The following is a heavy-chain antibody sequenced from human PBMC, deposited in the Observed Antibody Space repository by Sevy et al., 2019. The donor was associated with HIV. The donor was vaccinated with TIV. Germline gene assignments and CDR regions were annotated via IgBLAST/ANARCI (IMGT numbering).Heavy chain of an antibody. J-gene: IGHJ4*02. D-gene: IGHD6-13*01. CDR3: ASLLAAADAFDY. V-gene: IGHV3-53*01. Sequence: GGSLRLSCAASGFTVSSNYMSWVRQAPGKGLEWVSVIYSGGSTHYADSVKGRFTISRDNSKNTLYLQMNSLRAEDTAVYYCASLLAAADAFDYWGQGTLVTVSS. CDR1: GFTVSSNY. CDR2: IYSGGST.